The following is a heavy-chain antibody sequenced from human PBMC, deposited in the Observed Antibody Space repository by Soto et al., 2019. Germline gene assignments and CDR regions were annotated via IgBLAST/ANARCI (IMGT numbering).Heavy chain of an antibody. CDR3: AASPSTVDYYYGMDV. J-gene: IGHJ6*02. V-gene: IGHV1-58*02. CDR1: GFTFTSSA. CDR2: IVVGSGNT. Sequence: QMQLVQSGPEVKKPGTSVKVSCKASGFTFTSSAMQWVRQARGQRLEWIGWIVVGSGNTNYAQKFQERVTITRDISTSTAYMELSSLRSEDTAVYYCAASPSTVDYYYGMDVWGQGTTVTVSS. D-gene: IGHD4-17*01.